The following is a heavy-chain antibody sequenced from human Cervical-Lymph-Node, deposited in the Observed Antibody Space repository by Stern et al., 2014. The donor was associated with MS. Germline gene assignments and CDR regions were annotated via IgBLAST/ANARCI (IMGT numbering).Heavy chain of an antibody. D-gene: IGHD4-23*01. CDR3: ARDLSTTVVTPDY. J-gene: IGHJ4*02. Sequence: VHLVESGAEVKKPGASVKVSCKASGYTFTSYGISWVRQAPGQGLEWMGWLSAYNGNTNYAQKPQGRVTMTTDTSTSTAYMELRSLRSDNTAVYYCARDLSTTVVTPDYWGQGTLVTVSS. V-gene: IGHV1-18*01. CDR2: LSAYNGNT. CDR1: GYTFTSYG.